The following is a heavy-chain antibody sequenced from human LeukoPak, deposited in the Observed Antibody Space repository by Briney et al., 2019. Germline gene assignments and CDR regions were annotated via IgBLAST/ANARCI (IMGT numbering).Heavy chain of an antibody. V-gene: IGHV3-23*01. CDR2: LSGRGGNS. CDR3: ARDRVRPPTRAVMFYYYYGMDV. Sequence: GGSLRLSCAASGFTFSIYVVSWVRQAPGKGLEWVSTLSGRGGNSYYADSMKGRFTISRDNSKNTLYLQMNSLRAEDTAVYYCARDRVRPPTRAVMFYYYYGMDVWGQGTTVTVSS. J-gene: IGHJ6*02. D-gene: IGHD3-10*02. CDR1: GFTFSIYV.